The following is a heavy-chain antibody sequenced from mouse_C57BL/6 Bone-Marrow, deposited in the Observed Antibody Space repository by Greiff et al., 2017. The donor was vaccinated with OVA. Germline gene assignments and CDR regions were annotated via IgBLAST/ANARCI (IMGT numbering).Heavy chain of an antibody. Sequence: QVQLQQPGAELVKPGASVKLSCKASGYTFTSYWMQWVKQRHGKGLEWIGEIDPSDSYTNYNQKFKGKATLTVDTSSSTAYMQLSSLTSEDSAVYYCARRENYYGSKAYWGQGTTLTVSS. CDR3: ARRENYYGSKAY. CDR1: GYTFTSYW. D-gene: IGHD1-1*01. V-gene: IGHV1-50*01. J-gene: IGHJ2*01. CDR2: IDPSDSYT.